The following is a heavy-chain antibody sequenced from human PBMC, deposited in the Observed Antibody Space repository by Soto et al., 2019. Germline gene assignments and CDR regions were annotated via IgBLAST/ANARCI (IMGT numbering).Heavy chain of an antibody. CDR3: AKENQHLVHDY. V-gene: IGHV3-30*18. J-gene: IGHJ4*02. CDR2: ISHDGSDK. CDR1: GFTFRNYG. D-gene: IGHD6-13*01. Sequence: QVQLVESGGGVVRPGRSLRLTCAASGFTFRNYGMHWVRQAPGKGLEWVAVISHDGSDKYYADSMKGRFIISRDNSENTLFLNMKSLKPEDTAVYYCAKENQHLVHDYWGQGTLVTVSS.